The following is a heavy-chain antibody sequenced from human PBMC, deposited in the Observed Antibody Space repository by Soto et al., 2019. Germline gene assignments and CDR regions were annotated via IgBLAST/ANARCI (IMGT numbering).Heavy chain of an antibody. D-gene: IGHD2-2*01. CDR3: VAGDQHYAMGV. CDR2: ISYDGSNK. CDR1: GITISNYF. J-gene: IGHJ6*02. V-gene: IGHV3-30-3*01. Sequence: QVQLVESVGGVVQPGRSLRVSCAASGITISNYFMYWVRQAPGKGLEWVAAISYDGSNKHYSDSVKGRFTISRDNSKTTLFLQMYSLREEDTAVYYCVAGDQHYAMGVWGQGTTVAVSS.